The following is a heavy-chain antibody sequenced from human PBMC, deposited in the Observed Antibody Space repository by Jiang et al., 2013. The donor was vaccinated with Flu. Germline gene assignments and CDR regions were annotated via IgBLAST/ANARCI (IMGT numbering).Heavy chain of an antibody. CDR1: YY. CDR2: SITVGAP. V-gene: IGHV4-59*01. J-gene: IGHJ4*02. CDR3: ARSYTAPYSISEGGWYGY. Sequence: YYWTWIRQPPGGDWSGLGISITVGAPIITPPLKSRVTISVDTSKNQFSLKLTSVTAADTAFYYCARSYTAPYSISEGGWYGYWGQGTLVTVSS. D-gene: IGHD5/OR15-5a*01.